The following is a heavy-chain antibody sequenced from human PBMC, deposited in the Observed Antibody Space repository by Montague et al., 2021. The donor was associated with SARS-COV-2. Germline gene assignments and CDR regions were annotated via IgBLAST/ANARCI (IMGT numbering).Heavy chain of an antibody. CDR2: VYASGIT. CDR3: IRDLASVDS. Sequence: TLSLTCTVSGGSISSGGYYWSWIRQPAGKGLEWIGRVYASGITNYNPSLKSRVTISLDTSKNQFSMRLSSVTAADTALYYCIRDLASVDSWGQGTLVTVSS. J-gene: IGHJ5*01. V-gene: IGHV4-61*02. CDR1: GGSISSGGYY.